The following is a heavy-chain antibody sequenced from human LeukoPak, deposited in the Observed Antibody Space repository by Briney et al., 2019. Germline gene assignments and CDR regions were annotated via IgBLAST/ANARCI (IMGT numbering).Heavy chain of an antibody. CDR2: TNHSGST. D-gene: IGHD6-19*01. V-gene: IGHV4-34*01. CDR3: ARGYSSGWYSY. J-gene: IGHJ4*02. CDR1: GGSFSGYY. Sequence: SETLSLTCAVYGGSFSGYYWSWIRQPPGKGLEWIGETNHSGSTNYNPSLKSRVTISVDTSKNQFSLKLSSVTAADTAVYYCARGYSSGWYSYWGQGTLVTVSS.